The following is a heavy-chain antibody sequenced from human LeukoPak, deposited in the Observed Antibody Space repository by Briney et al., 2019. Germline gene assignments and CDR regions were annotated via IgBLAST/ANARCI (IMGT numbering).Heavy chain of an antibody. J-gene: IGHJ4*02. Sequence: GGSLRLSCAASGFTFSSYTMNWVRQAPGKGLDWVSSISSSSSYIYYADSVKGRFTISRDNAKNSLYLQMHSLRAEDTAVYYCARDLWGGVGATGYWGQGTLVTVSS. D-gene: IGHD1-26*01. CDR1: GFTFSSYT. CDR2: ISSSSSYI. CDR3: ARDLWGGVGATGY. V-gene: IGHV3-21*01.